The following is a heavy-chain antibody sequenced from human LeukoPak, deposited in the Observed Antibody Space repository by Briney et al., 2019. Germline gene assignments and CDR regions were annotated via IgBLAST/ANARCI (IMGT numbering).Heavy chain of an antibody. Sequence: SKTLSLTCAVSGDSMSDYYWTWIRQPPGKGLEWIGYIHYSGSTHYSPSLRSRVTMSIDTSKNHFSLRLSSVTAADSAVYYCARHSNDAFDVWAQGTMVTVSS. CDR3: ARHSNDAFDV. CDR1: GDSMSDYY. CDR2: IHYSGST. J-gene: IGHJ3*01. D-gene: IGHD6-13*01. V-gene: IGHV4-59*08.